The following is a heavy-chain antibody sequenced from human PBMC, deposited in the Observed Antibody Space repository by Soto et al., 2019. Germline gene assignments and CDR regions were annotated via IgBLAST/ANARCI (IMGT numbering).Heavy chain of an antibody. V-gene: IGHV2-5*01. CDR2: IYWNEDK. Sequence: QITLKESGPTLVKPTQTLTLTCTFSGFSLSTSGVGVGWIRQPPGKALEWLALIYWNEDKRYSPSLNSRLTITKDTTKNQVVLTMTNMDPVDTATYYCAHRLRFELGGDAFDIWGQGTMVTVSS. J-gene: IGHJ3*02. D-gene: IGHD5-12*01. CDR3: AHRLRFELGGDAFDI. CDR1: GFSLSTSGVG.